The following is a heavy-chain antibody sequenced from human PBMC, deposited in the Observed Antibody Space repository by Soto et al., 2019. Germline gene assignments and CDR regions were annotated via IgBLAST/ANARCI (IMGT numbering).Heavy chain of an antibody. V-gene: IGHV1-8*01. J-gene: IGHJ6*02. Sequence: ASVKVSCKASGYTFTSYDINWVRQATGQGLEWMGWMNPNSGNTGYAQKFQGRVTMTRNTSISTAYMELSSLRSEDTAVYYCARNRHPIVVVVADSYYSYYGMDVWGQGSTVTVSS. CDR2: MNPNSGNT. D-gene: IGHD2-15*01. CDR3: ARNRHPIVVVVADSYYSYYGMDV. CDR1: GYTFTSYD.